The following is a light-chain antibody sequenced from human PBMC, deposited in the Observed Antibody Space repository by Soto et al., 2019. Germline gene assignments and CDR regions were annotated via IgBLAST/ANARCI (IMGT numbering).Light chain of an antibody. Sequence: DIQMTQSPSILSASVGDRVTITCRASQNINNWLAWYQQKPGKAPKLLIYKASTLEGEVPSRFSGSGSETEFTLTINSLQPDDSATYYCQQYHTYWWTFGQGTKVDIK. J-gene: IGKJ1*01. CDR2: KAS. CDR3: QQYHTYWWT. V-gene: IGKV1-5*03. CDR1: QNINNW.